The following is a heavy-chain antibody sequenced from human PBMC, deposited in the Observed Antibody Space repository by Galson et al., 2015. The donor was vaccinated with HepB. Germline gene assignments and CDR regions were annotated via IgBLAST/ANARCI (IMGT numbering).Heavy chain of an antibody. CDR2: ISSSSSYT. J-gene: IGHJ4*02. V-gene: IGHV3-11*05. CDR3: ARDPGYSYGLDY. CDR1: GFTFSDYY. D-gene: IGHD5-18*01. Sequence: SLRLSCAASGFTFSDYYMSWIRQAPGKGLGWVSYISSSSSYTNYADSVKGRFTISRDNAKNSLYLQMNSLRAEDTAVYYCARDPGYSYGLDYWGQGTLVTVSS.